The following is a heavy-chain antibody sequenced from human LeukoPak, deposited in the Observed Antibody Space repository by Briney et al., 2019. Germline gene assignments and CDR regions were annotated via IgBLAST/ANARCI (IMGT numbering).Heavy chain of an antibody. D-gene: IGHD2-2*01. CDR2: ISAYNGNT. Sequence: ASVKVSCKASGYTFTSYGISWVRQAPGQGLEWMGWISAYNGNTNYAQKLQGRVTITADESTSTAYMELSSLRSEDTAVYYCARRPGYCSSTSCLNWFDPWGQGTLVTVSS. J-gene: IGHJ5*02. CDR1: GYTFTSYG. CDR3: ARRPGYCSSTSCLNWFDP. V-gene: IGHV1-18*01.